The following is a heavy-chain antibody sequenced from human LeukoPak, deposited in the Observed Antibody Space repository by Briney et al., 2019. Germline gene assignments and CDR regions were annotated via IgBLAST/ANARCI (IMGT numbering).Heavy chain of an antibody. V-gene: IGHV3-30*18. CDR1: GFTFSSYG. Sequence: PGRSLRLSCAASGFTFSSYGMHWVRQAPGKGLEWVAVIWYGGSNKYYADSVKGRFTISRDNSKNTLYLQMNSLRAEDTAVYYCAKELLFGFPEPAFDIWGQGTMVTVSS. D-gene: IGHD3-16*01. J-gene: IGHJ3*02. CDR2: IWYGGSNK. CDR3: AKELLFGFPEPAFDI.